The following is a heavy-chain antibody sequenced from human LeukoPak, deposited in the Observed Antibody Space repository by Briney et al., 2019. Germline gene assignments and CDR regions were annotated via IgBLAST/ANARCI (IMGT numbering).Heavy chain of an antibody. CDR3: ARGYCSTTSCYNFDF. CDR2: INPNNGGT. Sequence: ASVKVSCKTSGYTFTGYYLFWVRQAPGQGLEWMGWINPNNGGTSYAQKFQGRVTMTRDTSITTSYMELPSLTSDDTAVYYCARGYCSTTSCYNFDFWGQGALVTVSS. D-gene: IGHD2-2*02. V-gene: IGHV1-2*02. J-gene: IGHJ4*02. CDR1: GYTFTGYY.